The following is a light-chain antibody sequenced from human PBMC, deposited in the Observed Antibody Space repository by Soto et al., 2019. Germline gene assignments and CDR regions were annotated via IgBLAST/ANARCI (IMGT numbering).Light chain of an antibody. J-gene: IGLJ3*02. CDR2: LNSDGSH. Sequence: QLVLTQPPSASASLGASVKLTCTLSSGHNSYAIAWHQQQPEKGPRYLMKLNSDGSHSKGDGIPDRFSGSSSVAERYLTSSRLQYEDEADYYCQTWSTDIRVFGGGTKLTVL. V-gene: IGLV4-69*01. CDR3: QTWSTDIRV. CDR1: SGHNSYA.